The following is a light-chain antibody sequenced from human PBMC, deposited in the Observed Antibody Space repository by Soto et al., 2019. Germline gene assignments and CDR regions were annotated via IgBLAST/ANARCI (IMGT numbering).Light chain of an antibody. CDR2: DAS. Sequence: DIQMTQSPSSLSASVVDRVTITCRASQSISSYLNWYQQKPGKAPKLLIYDASSLQTGVPSRFSGSGSGTDFSLTISSLQPEDFATYYCQQSYSTPPWTFGQGTKVDIK. J-gene: IGKJ1*01. CDR1: QSISSY. CDR3: QQSYSTPPWT. V-gene: IGKV1-39*01.